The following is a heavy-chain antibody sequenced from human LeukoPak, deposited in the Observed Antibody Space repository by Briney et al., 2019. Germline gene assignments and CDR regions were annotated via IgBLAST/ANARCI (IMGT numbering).Heavy chain of an antibody. Sequence: QAGGSLTLSCATSGFTSSRHWMSSVRQAPGKGPEWVANIKQDGSERYYVHSVKGRFTISRDNAKNSLYLQMNSRRAEDTAVYYCARDGGHSTDLDYWGQGILVTVSS. CDR3: ARDGGHSTDLDY. V-gene: IGHV3-7*01. J-gene: IGHJ4*02. D-gene: IGHD2-8*02. CDR1: GFTSSRHW. CDR2: IKQDGSER.